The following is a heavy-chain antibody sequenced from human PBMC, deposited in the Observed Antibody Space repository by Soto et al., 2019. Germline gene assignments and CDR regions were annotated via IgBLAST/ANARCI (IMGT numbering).Heavy chain of an antibody. Sequence: ASVKVSCKAPGYTFTGYYMHWVRQAPGQGLEWMGWINPNSGGTNYAQKFQGRVTMTRDTSISTAYMELSRLRSDDTAVYYCARDGEERPVAGYYYYYGMDVWGQGTTVTVSS. D-gene: IGHD6-19*01. CDR2: INPNSGGT. CDR3: ARDGEERPVAGYYYYYGMDV. J-gene: IGHJ6*02. CDR1: GYTFTGYY. V-gene: IGHV1-2*02.